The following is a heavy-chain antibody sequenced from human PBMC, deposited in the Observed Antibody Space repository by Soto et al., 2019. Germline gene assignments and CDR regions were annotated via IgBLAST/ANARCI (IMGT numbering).Heavy chain of an antibody. CDR1: GFTFSSYG. CDR3: AKDHSGLYYFDS. D-gene: IGHD5-12*01. Sequence: GGSLRLSCAASGFTFSSYGMHWVRQAPGKGLEWVAVISFDGSNKYYADSVKGRFTISRDNSKNTLYLQMNSLRAEDTAVYYCAKDHSGLYYFDSWGQGTLVTVSS. J-gene: IGHJ4*02. CDR2: ISFDGSNK. V-gene: IGHV3-30*18.